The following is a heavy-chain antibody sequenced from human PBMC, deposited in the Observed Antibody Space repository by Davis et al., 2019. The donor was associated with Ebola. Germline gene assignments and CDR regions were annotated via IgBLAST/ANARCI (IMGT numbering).Heavy chain of an antibody. D-gene: IGHD3-3*01. Sequence: GESLKISCAASGFTFSSYAMSWVRQAPGKGLEWVSAISGSGGSTYYADSVKGRFTISRDNSKNTLYLQMNSLRAEDTAVYYCARGDDFWSGYYKGGADYWGQGTLVTVSS. CDR2: ISGSGGST. CDR1: GFTFSSYA. V-gene: IGHV3-23*01. CDR3: ARGDDFWSGYYKGGADY. J-gene: IGHJ4*02.